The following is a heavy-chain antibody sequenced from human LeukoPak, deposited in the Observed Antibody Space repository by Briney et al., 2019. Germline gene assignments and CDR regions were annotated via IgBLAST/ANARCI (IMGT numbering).Heavy chain of an antibody. CDR2: IIPIFGTA. CDR3: ARAKYDCSSTSCSQVDAFDI. D-gene: IGHD2-2*01. CDR1: GGTFSSYA. V-gene: IGHV1-69*13. J-gene: IGHJ3*02. Sequence: SVKVSCKASGGTFSSYAISWVRQAPGQGLEWMGGIIPIFGTANYAQKFQGRVTITADESTSTAYMELSSLRSEDTAVYYCARAKYDCSSTSCSQVDAFDIWGQGTMVTVSS.